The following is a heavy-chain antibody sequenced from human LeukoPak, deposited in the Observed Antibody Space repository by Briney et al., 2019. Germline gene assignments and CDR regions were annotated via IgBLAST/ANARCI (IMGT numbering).Heavy chain of an antibody. CDR3: AREDVSSALDY. J-gene: IGHJ4*02. CDR2: ISYHGSYK. CDR1: GFTFSSYA. Sequence: GGSLRLSCGASGFTFSSYAMHWVRQAPGKGLEWVAVISYHGSYKYFADSVKGRFTISRDNSKNTLYLQMNSLRGEDTAVYYCAREDVSSALDYWGQGTLVTVSS. V-gene: IGHV3-30*04.